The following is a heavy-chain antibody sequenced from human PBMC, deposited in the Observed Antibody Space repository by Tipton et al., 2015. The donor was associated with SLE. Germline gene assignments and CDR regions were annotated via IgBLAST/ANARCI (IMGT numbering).Heavy chain of an antibody. Sequence: SLRLSCAASGFNFSTYGAHWVRQAPGQGLEWVSFIRSDGGSKFYADSVRGRFTISRDNSKNTLYLQMNSLRPEDTAVYYCAKDDPVCDYWAQGTLVTVSS. CDR3: AKDDPVCDY. D-gene: IGHD3-16*01. V-gene: IGHV3-30*02. CDR2: IRSDGGSK. CDR1: GFNFSTYG. J-gene: IGHJ4*02.